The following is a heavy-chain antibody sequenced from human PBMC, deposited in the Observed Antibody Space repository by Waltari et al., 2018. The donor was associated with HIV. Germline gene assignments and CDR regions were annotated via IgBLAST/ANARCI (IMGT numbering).Heavy chain of an antibody. J-gene: IGHJ4*02. CDR2: ISAYNGNT. D-gene: IGHD4-17*01. Sequence: QVQLVQSGAEVKKPGASVKVSCKASGYTFTSYGISWVRQAPGQGLEWMGWISAYNGNTNYAQKLQGRVTMTTDTSTGTAYMELRSLRSDDTAVYYCASPYESYGGNSGLGYWGQGTLVTVSS. CDR1: GYTFTSYG. CDR3: ASPYESYGGNSGLGY. V-gene: IGHV1-18*01.